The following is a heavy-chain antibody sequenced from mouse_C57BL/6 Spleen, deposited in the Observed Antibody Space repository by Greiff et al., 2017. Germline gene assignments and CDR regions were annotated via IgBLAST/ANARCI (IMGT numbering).Heavy chain of an antibody. CDR1: GFTFSDYY. V-gene: IGHV5-16*01. J-gene: IGHJ2*01. Sequence: EVQLVESEGGLVQPGSSMKLSCTASGFTFSDYYMAWVRQVPEKGLEWVANINYDGSSTFYLDSLKSRFIISRDNAKNILYLQMSSLKSEDTATYYCAREGGPFDYWGQGTTLTVSS. CDR3: AREGGPFDY. CDR2: INYDGSST.